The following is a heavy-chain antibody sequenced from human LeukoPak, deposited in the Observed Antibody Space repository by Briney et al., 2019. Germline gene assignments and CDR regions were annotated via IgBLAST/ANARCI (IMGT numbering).Heavy chain of an antibody. CDR2: MKPNSGNT. CDR1: GYTFTRYD. Sequence: ASVRVSCKASGYTFTRYDIHWVRQATGQGLEWMGWMKPNSGNTGYARKFRGGVSFTRNTSISTAYMDLSGLRSDDTGVYYCGRGWSTSEALDYWGQGTLVTVSS. CDR3: GRGWSTSEALDY. V-gene: IGHV1-8*03. J-gene: IGHJ4*02. D-gene: IGHD6-19*01.